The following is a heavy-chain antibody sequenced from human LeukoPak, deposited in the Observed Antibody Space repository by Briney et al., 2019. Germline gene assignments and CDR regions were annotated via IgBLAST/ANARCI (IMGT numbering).Heavy chain of an antibody. J-gene: IGHJ5*02. D-gene: IGHD3-10*01. CDR1: GGSFSGYY. CDR3: ARVLLWFGEYPDH. V-gene: IGHV4-34*01. Sequence: SETLSLTCAVYGGSFSGYYWSWIRQPPGKGLEWIGEINHSGSTNYNPSLKSRVTISVDTSKNQFSLKLSSVTAADTAVYYCARVLLWFGEYPDHWGQGTLVTVSS. CDR2: INHSGST.